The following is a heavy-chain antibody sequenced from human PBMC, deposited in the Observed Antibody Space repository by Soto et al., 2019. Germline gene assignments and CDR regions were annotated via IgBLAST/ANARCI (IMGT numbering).Heavy chain of an antibody. D-gene: IGHD1-26*01. V-gene: IGHV3-30-3*01. CDR3: ARDHVSRELLDYYYYYGMDV. CDR1: GFTCSSYA. J-gene: IGHJ6*02. Sequence: QVQLVESGGGVVQPGRSLRLSCAASGFTCSSYAMHWVRQAPGKGLEWVAVISYDGSNKYYADSVKGRFTISRDNSKNTLYLQMNSLRAEDTAVYYCARDHVSRELLDYYYYYGMDVWGQGTTVTVSS. CDR2: ISYDGSNK.